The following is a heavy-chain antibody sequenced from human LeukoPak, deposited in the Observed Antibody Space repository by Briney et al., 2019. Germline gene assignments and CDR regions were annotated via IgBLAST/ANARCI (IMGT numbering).Heavy chain of an antibody. D-gene: IGHD2-2*01. CDR3: ARDKQVVPAPNWFDP. CDR1: GYTFTGYY. V-gene: IGHV1-2*02. CDR2: INPNSGGT. J-gene: IGHJ5*02. Sequence: ASVKVSCKASGYTFTGYYMHWVRQAPGQGLEWMGWINPNSGGTNYAQKFQGRVTMTRDTSISTAYMELSRLRSDDTAVYYCARDKQVVPAPNWFDPWGQGTLVTVSS.